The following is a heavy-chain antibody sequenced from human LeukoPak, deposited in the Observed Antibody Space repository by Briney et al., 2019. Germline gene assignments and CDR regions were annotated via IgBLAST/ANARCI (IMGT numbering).Heavy chain of an antibody. V-gene: IGHV5-51*01. J-gene: IGHJ5*02. Sequence: GESLKISCKGAGYSGTSYWMGWVSQMTGTCVAWMGSIYPGDSDTRYSPSFQGQVTISDYKSISTAYLQWSSLKASDTAMYYRARRAQLGGTRWFDPWGQGTLVTVSS. D-gene: IGHD6-13*01. CDR2: IYPGDSDT. CDR1: GYSGTSYW. CDR3: ARRAQLGGTRWFDP.